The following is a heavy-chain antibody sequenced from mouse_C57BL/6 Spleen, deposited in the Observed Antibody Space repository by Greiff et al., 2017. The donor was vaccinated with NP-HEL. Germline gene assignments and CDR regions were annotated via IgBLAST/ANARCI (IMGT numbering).Heavy chain of an antibody. V-gene: IGHV1-64*01. J-gene: IGHJ3*01. CDR2: IHPNSGST. D-gene: IGHD1-1*01. CDR3: ARSDYYGTEAY. CDR1: GYTFTSYW. Sequence: VQLQQPGAELVKPGASVKLSCKASGYTFTSYWMHWVKQRPGQGLEWIGMIHPNSGSTNYNEKLKSKATLTVDKSSSTAYMQLSSLTSEDSAVYYCARSDYYGTEAYWGQGTLVTVSA.